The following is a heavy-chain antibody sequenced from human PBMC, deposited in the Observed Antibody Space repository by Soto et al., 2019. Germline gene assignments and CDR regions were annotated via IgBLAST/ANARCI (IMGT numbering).Heavy chain of an antibody. V-gene: IGHV3-30*18. CDR3: VKAQTGYPFDY. CDR2: ISYDVLNK. D-gene: IGHD3-9*01. J-gene: IGHJ4*02. Sequence: GGPLIRSCAACGFTYSSYAMHWVLRAPGKGLEWVGVISYDVLNKDYADPVTGLFTISRDNSKNTRHLQMNSLRADETPVYFCVKAQTGYPFDYWAQGTLVAAS. CDR1: GFTYSSYA.